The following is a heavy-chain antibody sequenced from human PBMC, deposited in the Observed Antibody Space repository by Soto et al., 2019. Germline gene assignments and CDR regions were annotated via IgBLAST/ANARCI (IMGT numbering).Heavy chain of an antibody. CDR3: AHRPYCSGGSCHWSDAFDI. Sequence: QITLKESGPTLVKPTQTLTLTCTFSGFSLSTSGVGVGWIRQPPGKALEWLALIYWNDDKRYSPSLKSRLTITKDTSKNQVVLTMTNMDPVDTATYYCAHRPYCSGGSCHWSDAFDIWGQGTMVTVSS. V-gene: IGHV2-5*01. CDR1: GFSLSTSGVG. CDR2: IYWNDDK. J-gene: IGHJ3*02. D-gene: IGHD2-15*01.